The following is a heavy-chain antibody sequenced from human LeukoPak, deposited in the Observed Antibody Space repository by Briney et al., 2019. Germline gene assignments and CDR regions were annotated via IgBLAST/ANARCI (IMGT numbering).Heavy chain of an antibody. V-gene: IGHV4-59*02. CDR1: GDSVSGYY. J-gene: IGHJ3*01. D-gene: IGHD3-10*02. CDR3: ARGLIVRQEDAFDV. CDR2: FYTSANT. Sequence: PSDTLSLTCTVSGDSVSGYYGSWIRQPPGKGLEWIGYFYTSANTNYNPSLKRRLSMSVDPSKNQLSLNLTSVSGADTVIYYCARGLIVRQEDAFDVWGQGTKVTVSS.